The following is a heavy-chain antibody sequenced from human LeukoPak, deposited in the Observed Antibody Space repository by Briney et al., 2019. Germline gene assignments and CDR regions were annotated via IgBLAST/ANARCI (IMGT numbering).Heavy chain of an antibody. J-gene: IGHJ4*02. V-gene: IGHV4-4*02. CDR2: IYHSGST. CDR3: ARVIRYFDWSREYYFDY. Sequence: SGTLSLTCAVSGGSISSSNWWSWVRQPPGKGLEWIGEIYHSGSTNYNPSLKSRVTISVDKSKNQFSLKLSSVTAADTAVYYCARVIRYFDWSREYYFDYWGQGTLVTVSS. CDR1: GGSISSSNW. D-gene: IGHD3-9*01.